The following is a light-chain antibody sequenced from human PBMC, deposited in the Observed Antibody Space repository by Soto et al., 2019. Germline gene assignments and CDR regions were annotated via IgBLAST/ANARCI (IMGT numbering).Light chain of an antibody. CDR3: QQYDYLVT. J-gene: IGKJ5*01. Sequence: DIQMTQSPSSLSASVGARVTITCQASQDIRNSLNWYQQKPGRAPKLLIYDASNVETGVPSRFSGTGSGTHFSFSISSLQPEDFATYYCQQYDYLVTFGQGTRLEI. V-gene: IGKV1-33*01. CDR1: QDIRNS. CDR2: DAS.